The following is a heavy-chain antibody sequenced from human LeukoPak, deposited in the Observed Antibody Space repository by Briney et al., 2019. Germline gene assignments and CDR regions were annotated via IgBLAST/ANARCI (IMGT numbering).Heavy chain of an antibody. CDR3: ARSDFLRGAFDI. J-gene: IGHJ3*02. CDR2: INSDGSSI. V-gene: IGHV3-74*01. Sequence: GGSLRLSCAASGSTFRTYWMHWVRQAPGKGLVWVSRINSDGSSISYAGSVKGRFTISRDNAKNTLYLQMNSLRAEDTAVYYCARSDFLRGAFDIWGQGTMVTVSS. D-gene: IGHD2/OR15-2a*01. CDR1: GSTFRTYW.